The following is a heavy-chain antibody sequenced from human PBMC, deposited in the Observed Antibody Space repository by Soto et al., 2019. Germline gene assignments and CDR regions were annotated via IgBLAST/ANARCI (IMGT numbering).Heavy chain of an antibody. CDR2: INWKSDI. J-gene: IGHJ4*02. CDR1: GFTFDDNA. D-gene: IGHD3-16*01. V-gene: IGHV3-9*01. Sequence: GGSLRLSCAVSGFTFDDNAMHWVRQAPEKGLEWVSGINWKSDIGYADSVKGRFTISRDNAENSLYLQMNSLRAEDTALYYCAISQDRGGRTTLIYWGQGTQVTVSS. CDR3: AISQDRGGRTTLIY.